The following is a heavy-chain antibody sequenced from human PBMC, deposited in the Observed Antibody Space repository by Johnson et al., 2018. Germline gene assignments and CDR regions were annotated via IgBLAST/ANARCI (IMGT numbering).Heavy chain of an antibody. Sequence: QVQLVQSGGGVVQPGRSLRLSCAASGFTFNTYLMHWVRQAPGKGLEWVAIVSYDGTNKYYANSVKDRFTISRDNSNNTVYLQMNSLRAEDTAVYYCARDNPYIDVWGKGTTVTVSS. J-gene: IGHJ6*03. CDR3: ARDNPYIDV. V-gene: IGHV3-30-3*01. CDR2: VSYDGTNK. D-gene: IGHD1-14*01. CDR1: GFTFNTYL.